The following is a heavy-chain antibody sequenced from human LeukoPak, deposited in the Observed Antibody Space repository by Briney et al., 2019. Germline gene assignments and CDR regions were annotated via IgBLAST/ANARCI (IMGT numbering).Heavy chain of an antibody. D-gene: IGHD3-3*01. CDR2: ISWNSGSI. CDR3: AKTYYDFWSGHDY. CDR1: GFTFDDYA. V-gene: IGHV3-9*01. J-gene: IGHJ4*02. Sequence: PGGSLRLSCAASGFTFDDYAMHWVRQAPGKGLEWVSGISWNSGSIGYADSVKGRFTISRDNAKNSLYLQMNSLRAEDTALYYCAKTYYDFWSGHDYWGQGTLVTVSS.